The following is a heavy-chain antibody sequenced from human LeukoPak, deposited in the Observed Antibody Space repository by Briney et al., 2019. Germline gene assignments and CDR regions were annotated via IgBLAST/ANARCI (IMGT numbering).Heavy chain of an antibody. D-gene: IGHD3-10*01. J-gene: IGHJ3*02. CDR3: ARDAGYGSGRGTFDI. V-gene: IGHV4-39*07. CDR2: IYYSGST. CDR1: GGSISSSSYY. Sequence: SETLSLTCTVSGGSISSSSYYWGWIRQPPGKGLEWIGSIYYSGSTYYNPSLKSRVTISVDTSKNQFSLKLSSVTAADTAVYYCARDAGYGSGRGTFDIWGQGTMVTVSS.